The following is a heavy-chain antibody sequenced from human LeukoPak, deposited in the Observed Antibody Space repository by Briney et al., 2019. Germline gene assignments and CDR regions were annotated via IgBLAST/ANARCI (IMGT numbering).Heavy chain of an antibody. CDR2: INHSGST. V-gene: IGHV4-34*01. CDR3: ARGRDDYVWGSYRSTFDY. Sequence: PSETLSLTCAVYGGSFSGYYWSWIRQPPGKGLEWIGEINHSGSTNYNPSLKSRVTISVDTSKNQFSLKLSSVTAADTAVYYCARGRDDYVWGSYRSTFDYWGQGSLVTVSS. CDR1: GGSFSGYY. J-gene: IGHJ4*02. D-gene: IGHD3-16*02.